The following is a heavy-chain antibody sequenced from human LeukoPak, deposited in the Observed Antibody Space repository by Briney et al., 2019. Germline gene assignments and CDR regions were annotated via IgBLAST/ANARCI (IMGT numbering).Heavy chain of an antibody. CDR3: ARVDFDWLSRSYYFDY. V-gene: IGHV1-8*01. CDR2: MNPNSGNT. CDR1: GYTFTSYD. Sequence: GASVKVSCKASGYTFTSYDINWVRQATGQGLEWMGWMNPNSGNTSYAQKFQGRVTMTRNTSISTAYMELSSLRSEDTAVYYCARVDFDWLSRSYYFDYWGQGTLVTVSS. D-gene: IGHD3-9*01. J-gene: IGHJ4*02.